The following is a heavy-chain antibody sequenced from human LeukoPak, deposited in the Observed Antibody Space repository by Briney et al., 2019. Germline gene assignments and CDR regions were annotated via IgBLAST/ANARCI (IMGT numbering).Heavy chain of an antibody. CDR1: GGTFSSYA. D-gene: IGHD3-10*01. CDR3: AATGGLGSYYSDY. Sequence: SVKVSXKASGGTFSSYAISWVRQAPGQGLEWMGRIIPIFGTANYAQKFQGRVTITTDESTSTAYMELSSLRSEDTAVYYCAATGGLGSYYSDYWGQGTLVTVSS. J-gene: IGHJ4*02. V-gene: IGHV1-69*05. CDR2: IIPIFGTA.